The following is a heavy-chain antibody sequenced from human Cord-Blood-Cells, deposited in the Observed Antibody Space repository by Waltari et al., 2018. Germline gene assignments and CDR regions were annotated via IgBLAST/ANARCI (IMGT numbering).Heavy chain of an antibody. CDR1: GFTFDDYA. Sequence: DVQLVESGGGLVQPGRSLRLSCAASGFTFDDYAMHWVRQAPGKGLEWVSGISWNSGRIGYADSVKGRFTISRDNAKNSLYLQMNSLRAEDTALYYCAKDILGSYYYGSGSYFDYWGQGTLVTVSS. V-gene: IGHV3-9*01. CDR3: AKDILGSYYYGSGSYFDY. D-gene: IGHD3-10*01. J-gene: IGHJ4*02. CDR2: ISWNSGRI.